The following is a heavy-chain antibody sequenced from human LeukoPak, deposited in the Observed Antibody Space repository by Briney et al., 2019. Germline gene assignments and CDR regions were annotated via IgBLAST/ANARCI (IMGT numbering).Heavy chain of an antibody. CDR2: ISGSGTNT. CDR1: GFTFGTYT. J-gene: IGHJ4*02. CDR3: VKHSAPVLAAARFDY. Sequence: GGSLRLSCAASGFTFGTYTLNWVRQAPGKGLEWVSVISGSGTNTYYADSVKGRFTISRDNSKNTLYLQMNSLRAEDTALYYCVKHSAPVLAAARFDYWGQGNLVTVSS. D-gene: IGHD2-2*01. V-gene: IGHV3-23*01.